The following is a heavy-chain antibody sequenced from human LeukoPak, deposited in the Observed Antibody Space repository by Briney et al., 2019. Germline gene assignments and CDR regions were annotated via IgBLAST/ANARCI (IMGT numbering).Heavy chain of an antibody. V-gene: IGHV3-23*01. Sequence: TGGSLRLSCAASGFTFSSSAMSWVRQAPGKGLEWVSAITTGGATTFYADDLKGRFTISRDNSDNTLYLQVNSLRPEDTAVYYCAKVSSGGWFPHYWGQGTLVTVPS. D-gene: IGHD6-19*01. CDR2: ITTGGATT. CDR1: GFTFSSSA. J-gene: IGHJ4*02. CDR3: AKVSSGGWFPHY.